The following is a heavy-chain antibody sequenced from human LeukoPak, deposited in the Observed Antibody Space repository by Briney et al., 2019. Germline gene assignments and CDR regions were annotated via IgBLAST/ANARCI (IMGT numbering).Heavy chain of an antibody. CDR1: GFTVSSNY. J-gene: IGHJ4*02. CDR2: IYSGGST. V-gene: IGHV3-66*02. CDR3: ARDQPYDYGDYVDY. Sequence: GGSLRLSCAASGFTVSSNYMSWVRQAPGKGLEWVSVIYSGGSTYYADSVKGRFTISRDNSKNMLYLQMNSLRAEDTAVFYCARDQPYDYGDYVDYWGQGTLVTVSS. D-gene: IGHD4-17*01.